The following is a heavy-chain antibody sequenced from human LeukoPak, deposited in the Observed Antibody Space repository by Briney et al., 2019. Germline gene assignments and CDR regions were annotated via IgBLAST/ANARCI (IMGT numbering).Heavy chain of an antibody. J-gene: IGHJ4*02. CDR1: GFTFSGYA. CDR3: AKASSSGYSYGYFDY. D-gene: IGHD5-18*01. V-gene: IGHV3-23*01. Sequence: PGGSLRLSCAASGFTFSGYAMSWVRQAPGKGLEWVSAISGSGGSAYYADSVKGRFTISRDNSKNTLYLQMNSLRAEDTAVYYCAKASSSGYSYGYFDYWGQGTLVTVSS. CDR2: ISGSGGSA.